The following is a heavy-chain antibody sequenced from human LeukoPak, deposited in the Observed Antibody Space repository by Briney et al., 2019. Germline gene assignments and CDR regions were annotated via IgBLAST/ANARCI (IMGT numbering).Heavy chain of an antibody. Sequence: PGGSPRLSSAASGLTASSNYMSWVRQAPGRGLGWVSVIYSGGSTYYADSVKGRFTISRDNSKNTLYLQMNSLRAEDTAVYYCARDRADSWFDPWGQGTLVTVSA. CDR2: IYSGGST. J-gene: IGHJ5*02. CDR3: ARDRADSWFDP. CDR1: GLTASSNY. V-gene: IGHV3-53*01.